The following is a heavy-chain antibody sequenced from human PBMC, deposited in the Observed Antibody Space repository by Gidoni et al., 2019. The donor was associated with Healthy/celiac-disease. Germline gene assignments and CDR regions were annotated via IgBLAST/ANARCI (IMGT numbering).Heavy chain of an antibody. CDR2: ISYDGSNK. J-gene: IGHJ3*02. D-gene: IGHD2-15*01. CDR1: GFTFSRYG. Sequence: QVQLVESGGGVVQPGRSLRLSCAASGFTFSRYGMHWVRQAPGKGLEGVAFISYDGSNKYHADSVKGRFTISRDNSKNTLYLQMNSLRAEDTAVYYCAKIFQPWIRYCSGGSCYRVGGDAFDIWGQGTMVTVSS. V-gene: IGHV3-30*18. CDR3: AKIFQPWIRYCSGGSCYRVGGDAFDI.